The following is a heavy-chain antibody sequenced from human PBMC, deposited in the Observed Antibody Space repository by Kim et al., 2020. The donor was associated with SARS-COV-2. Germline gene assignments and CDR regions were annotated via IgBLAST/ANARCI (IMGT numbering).Heavy chain of an antibody. J-gene: IGHJ4*02. V-gene: IGHV4-31*03. Sequence: SETLSLTCTVSGGSISSGGYYWSWIRHLPGKGLEWIGYIYYSGSTYYNLSLKSRVTISVDTSKNQFSLNLTSVTAADTAVYYCARGEKPGMVPVGTFDYWGQGTLVTVSS. CDR2: IYYSGST. CDR1: GGSISSGGYY. CDR3: ARGEKPGMVPVGTFDY. D-gene: IGHD5-18*01.